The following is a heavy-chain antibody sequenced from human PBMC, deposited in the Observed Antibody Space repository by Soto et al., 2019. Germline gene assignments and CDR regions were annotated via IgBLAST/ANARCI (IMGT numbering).Heavy chain of an antibody. V-gene: IGHV3-23*01. CDR2: ISGSGGST. J-gene: IGHJ6*02. Sequence: GGSLRLSCAASGFTFSTYAMSWVRHAPGKGLEWVSAISGSGGSTYYADSVKGRFTISRDNSKNTLYLQMNSLRAEDTAVYYCAKATYSSSSFYYYYGMDVWGQGTTVTVSS. CDR3: AKATYSSSSFYYYYGMDV. CDR1: GFTFSTYA. D-gene: IGHD6-6*01.